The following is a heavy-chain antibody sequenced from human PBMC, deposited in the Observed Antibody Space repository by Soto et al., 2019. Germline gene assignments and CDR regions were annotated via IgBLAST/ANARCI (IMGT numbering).Heavy chain of an antibody. J-gene: IGHJ4*02. D-gene: IGHD1-26*01. CDR1: EFTFTSYA. Sequence: QSGGSLRLSCAASEFTFTSYAVSWVRQAPGKGLEWVSGISGSDGSTYYADSVKGRFTISRDNSKNTLYLQMNSLRAEDTAVYYCASRLLVGSTTHIFDYWGQGTLVALSS. CDR2: ISGSDGST. V-gene: IGHV3-23*01. CDR3: ASRLLVGSTTHIFDY.